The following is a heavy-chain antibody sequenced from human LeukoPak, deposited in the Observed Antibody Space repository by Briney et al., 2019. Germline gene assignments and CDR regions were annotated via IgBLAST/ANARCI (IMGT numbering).Heavy chain of an antibody. D-gene: IGHD3-3*01. Sequence: PGGSLRLSCAASGFTFSSYSMHWVRQAPGKGLEWVAVISSDGRNKYYADAVKGRFTISRDNSKNTLFMQVNSLRADDTAVYYCAKIKSDFWSGIDSWGQGTLVTVSS. J-gene: IGHJ4*02. CDR2: ISSDGRNK. CDR3: AKIKSDFWSGIDS. V-gene: IGHV3-30*18. CDR1: GFTFSSYS.